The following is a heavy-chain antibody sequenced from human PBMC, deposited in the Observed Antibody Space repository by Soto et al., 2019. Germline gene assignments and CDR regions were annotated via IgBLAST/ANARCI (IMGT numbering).Heavy chain of an antibody. CDR2: ISYDGSNK. CDR1: GLTFSSYA. V-gene: IGHV3-30-3*01. J-gene: IGHJ3*02. CDR3: ARGVIAVAGRASDAFDI. D-gene: IGHD6-19*01. Sequence: PXGSLILSFAASGLTFSSYAMHLVRQAPGKGLEWVAVISYDGSNKYYADSVKGRFTISRDNSKNTLYLQMNSLRAEDTAVYYCARGVIAVAGRASDAFDIWGQGTMVTV.